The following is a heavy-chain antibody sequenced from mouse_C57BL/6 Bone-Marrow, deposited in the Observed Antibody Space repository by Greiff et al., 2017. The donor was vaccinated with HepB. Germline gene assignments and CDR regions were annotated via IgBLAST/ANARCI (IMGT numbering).Heavy chain of an antibody. Sequence: QVQLQQPGAELVRPGTSVKLSCKASGYTFTSYWMHWVKQRPGQGLEWIGVIDPSDSYTNYNQKFKGKATLTVDTSSSTAYMQLSSLTSEDSAVYYCARERDSSGYVDAYWGQGTLVTVSA. D-gene: IGHD3-2*02. CDR3: ARERDSSGYVDAY. V-gene: IGHV1-59*01. CDR1: GYTFTSYW. J-gene: IGHJ3*01. CDR2: IDPSDSYT.